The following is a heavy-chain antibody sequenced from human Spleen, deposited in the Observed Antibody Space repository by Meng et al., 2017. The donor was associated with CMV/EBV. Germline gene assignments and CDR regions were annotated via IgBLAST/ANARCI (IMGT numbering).Heavy chain of an antibody. J-gene: IGHJ6*02. Sequence: GESLKISCAASGFTFDTYWMHWVRQAPGKGLEWVSHINSDGSSTTYADNVKGRFTISRDNAKNTLYLQMNSLRAEDTAVYYCARDPWGMDVWGQGTTVTVSS. CDR1: GFTFDTYW. CDR3: ARDPWGMDV. V-gene: IGHV3-74*01. CDR2: INSDGSST.